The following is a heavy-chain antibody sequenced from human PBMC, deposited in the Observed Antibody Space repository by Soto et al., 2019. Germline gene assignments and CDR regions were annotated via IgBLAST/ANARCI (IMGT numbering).Heavy chain of an antibody. CDR2: ISAYNGNT. J-gene: IGHJ5*02. D-gene: IGHD1-26*01. CDR1: GYTFTSYG. CDR3: ARDIGSGSYASGFDP. Sequence: GASVKVSCKASGYTFTSYGISWVRQAPGQGLEWMGWISAYNGNTNYAQKLQGRVTMTTDTSTSTAYMELRSLRSDDTAVYYCARDIGSGSYASGFDPWGQGTLVTVS. V-gene: IGHV1-18*04.